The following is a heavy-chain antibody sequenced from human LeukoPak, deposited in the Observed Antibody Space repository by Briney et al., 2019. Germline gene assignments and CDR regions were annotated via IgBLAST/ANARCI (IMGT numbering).Heavy chain of an antibody. J-gene: IGHJ4*02. Sequence: PSETLSLTCTVSGGSISSYYWSWIRQPPGKGLEWIGYIYYSESTNYNPSLKSRVTISVDTSKNQFSLKLSSVTAADTAVYYCARRGGDRYSGYDVEGYYFDYWGQGTLVTVSS. CDR2: IYYSEST. D-gene: IGHD5-12*01. V-gene: IGHV4-59*08. CDR3: ARRGGDRYSGYDVEGYYFDY. CDR1: GGSISSYY.